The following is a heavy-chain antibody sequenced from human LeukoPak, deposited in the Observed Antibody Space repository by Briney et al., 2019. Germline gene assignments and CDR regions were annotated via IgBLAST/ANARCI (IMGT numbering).Heavy chain of an antibody. D-gene: IGHD3-22*01. CDR3: ARENYDSSGYQIYYYYYMDV. V-gene: IGHV1-2*02. CDR1: GYTFTGYY. Sequence: ASVKVSCKASGYTFTGYYMHWVRQAPGQGLEWMGWINPNSGGTNYAQKFQGGVTMTRDTSISTAYMELSRLRSDDTAVYYCARENYDSSGYQIYYYYYMDVWGKGTTVTISS. J-gene: IGHJ6*03. CDR2: INPNSGGT.